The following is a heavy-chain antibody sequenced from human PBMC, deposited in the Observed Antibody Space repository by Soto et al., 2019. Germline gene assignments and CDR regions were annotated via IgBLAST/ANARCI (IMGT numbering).Heavy chain of an antibody. CDR3: ARSTMTFYYFDF. CDR2: IEPSGGSK. CDR1: GYTYTSYY. D-gene: IGHD4-17*01. Sequence: GASVKVCCKASGYTYTSYYMQWVRQAPGQGLEWMGVIEPSGGSKSYTQKFQDRITMTRNTSTSTVYMELSSLRSEDTAVYYCARSTMTFYYFDFWSQGTLVTVSS. J-gene: IGHJ4*02. V-gene: IGHV1-46*01.